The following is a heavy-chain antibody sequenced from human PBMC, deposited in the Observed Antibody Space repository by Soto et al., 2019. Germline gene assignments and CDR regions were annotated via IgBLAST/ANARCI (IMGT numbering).Heavy chain of an antibody. CDR2: INHSGST. CDR1: GGSFSGYY. CDR3: ARFLGGSSSWYYYYGMDV. Sequence: TLSLTCXVYGGSFSGYYWSWIRQPPGKGLEWIGEINHSGSTNYNPSLKSRVTISVDTSKNQFSLKLSSVTAADTAVYYCARFLGGSSSWYYYYGMDVWGQGTTVTVSS. D-gene: IGHD6-13*01. V-gene: IGHV4-34*01. J-gene: IGHJ6*02.